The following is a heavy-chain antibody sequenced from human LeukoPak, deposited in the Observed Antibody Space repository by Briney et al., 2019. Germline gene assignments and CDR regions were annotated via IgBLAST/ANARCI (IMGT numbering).Heavy chain of an antibody. D-gene: IGHD2-2*01. CDR2: IIPIFGTA. CDR1: GRTFNIYA. CDR3: ARGVPDLTFDY. Sequence: VASVNVSYKTSGRTFNIYAISWVRQAPGQGLEWMGGIIPIFGTANYAQKFQGRVTITADKSTSTAYMELSSLRSEDTAVYYCARGVPDLTFDYWGQGTLVTVSS. V-gene: IGHV1-69*06. J-gene: IGHJ4*02.